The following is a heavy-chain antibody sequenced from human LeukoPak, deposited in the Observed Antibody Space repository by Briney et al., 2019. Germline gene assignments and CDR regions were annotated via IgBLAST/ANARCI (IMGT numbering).Heavy chain of an antibody. D-gene: IGHD3-3*01. CDR2: IYYSGGT. V-gene: IGHV4-39*01. Sequence: PSETLSLTCTVSGGSLSSSSYYWGWIRPPPGKGLEWVGSIYYSGGTYYNPSVKSRVTICVATSKNQSSLKLSSVTAADTAVYYGARQYDFWSGYSSRPGYMDVWGKGTTVTVSS. CDR3: ARQYDFWSGYSSRPGYMDV. CDR1: GGSLSSSSYY. J-gene: IGHJ6*03.